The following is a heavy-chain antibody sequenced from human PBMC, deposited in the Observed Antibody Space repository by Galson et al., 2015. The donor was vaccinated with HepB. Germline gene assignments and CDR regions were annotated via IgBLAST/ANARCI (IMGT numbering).Heavy chain of an antibody. J-gene: IGHJ6*03. D-gene: IGHD1-7*01. Sequence: SLRLSCAASGFTISSYWMHWVRQAPGKGLVWVSRMNSDGSSTTYADSVKGRFTISRDNAKNTLYLQMNSLRAEDTAVYYCAKPDEPPSITGTTWGYYYYMDVWGKGTTVTVSS. V-gene: IGHV3-74*01. CDR1: GFTISSYW. CDR3: AKPDEPPSITGTTWGYYYYMDV. CDR2: MNSDGSST.